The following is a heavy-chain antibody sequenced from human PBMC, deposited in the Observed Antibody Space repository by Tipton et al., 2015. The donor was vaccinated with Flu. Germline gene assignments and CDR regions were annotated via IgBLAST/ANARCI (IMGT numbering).Heavy chain of an antibody. J-gene: IGHJ6*02. CDR3: ARDLFIAVAGDYYYYDMDV. CDR1: GNTLTNNY. CDR2: INPSGGIT. Sequence: QMQLVQSGAEVRKPGASVKISCRASGNTLTNNYMHWVRQAPGQGLEWMGIINPSGGITTYTQKFQGRVTMTRDTSTSTVYMELSSLRSDDTAVYYCARDLFIAVAGDYYYYDMDVWGQGTTVTVSS. D-gene: IGHD6-19*01. V-gene: IGHV1-46*01.